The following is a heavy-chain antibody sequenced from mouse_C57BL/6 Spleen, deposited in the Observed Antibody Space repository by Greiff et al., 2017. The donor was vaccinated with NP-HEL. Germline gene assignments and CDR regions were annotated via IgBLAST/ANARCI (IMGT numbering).Heavy chain of an antibody. V-gene: IGHV1-82*01. CDR3: ARWSYSNYPFAY. Sequence: QVTLKVSGPELVKPGASVKISCKASGYAFSSSWMNWVKQRPGKGLEWIGRIYPGDGDTNYNGKFKGKATLTAHKSSSTAYMQLSSLTSEDSAVYFCARWSYSNYPFAYWGQGTLVTVSA. D-gene: IGHD2-5*01. CDR2: IYPGDGDT. J-gene: IGHJ3*01. CDR1: GYAFSSSW.